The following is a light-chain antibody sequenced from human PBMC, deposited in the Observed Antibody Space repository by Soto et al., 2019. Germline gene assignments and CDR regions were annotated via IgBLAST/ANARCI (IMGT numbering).Light chain of an antibody. CDR2: GAS. CDR1: QSVSSNY. J-gene: IGKJ1*01. CDR3: QQYGSVSWT. V-gene: IGKV3-20*01. Sequence: DIVLTQSPGTLSLSPGQRATLPCRASQSVSSNYLAWYQQRPGQAPRLLIYGASTRATGIPDRFSGSGSGTDFTLTISRLEPEDFAVYYCQQYGSVSWTFGQGTKVDIK.